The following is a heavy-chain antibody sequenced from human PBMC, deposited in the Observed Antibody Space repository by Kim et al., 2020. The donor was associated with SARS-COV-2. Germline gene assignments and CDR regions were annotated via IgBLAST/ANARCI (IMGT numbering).Heavy chain of an antibody. J-gene: IGHJ6*02. Sequence: DSMKGRFTTSRDNAKNSLYLQMNSLRAEDTALYHCGRGSSGWTGYYYGMDVWGQGTTVTVSS. V-gene: IGHV3-20*01. D-gene: IGHD6-19*01. CDR3: GRGSSGWTGYYYGMDV.